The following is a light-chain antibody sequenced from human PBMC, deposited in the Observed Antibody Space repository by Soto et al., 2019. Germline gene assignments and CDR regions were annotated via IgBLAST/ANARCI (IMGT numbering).Light chain of an antibody. CDR1: QGISSY. Sequence: AIRMTQSPSSLSASTGDRVTITCQASQGISSYLAWYQQKPGSAPKPLIYAASTLQSGVPSRFRGSGSGTEFTLTVTSLQPEDSATYYCQQSYRGLTFGQGTRLEIK. CDR3: QQSYRGLT. V-gene: IGKV1-8*01. J-gene: IGKJ5*01. CDR2: AAS.